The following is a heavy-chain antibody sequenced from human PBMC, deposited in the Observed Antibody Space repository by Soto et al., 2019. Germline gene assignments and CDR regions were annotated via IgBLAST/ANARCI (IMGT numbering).Heavy chain of an antibody. CDR1: GYTLTELS. Sequence: ASVKVSCKVSGYTLTELSMHWVRQAPGKGLEWMGGFDPEDGETIYAQKFQGRVTMTEDTSTDTAYMELSSLRSEDTAVYYCATASVLVPAAISYYYGMDVWGQGTTVTVS. V-gene: IGHV1-24*01. CDR2: FDPEDGET. D-gene: IGHD2-2*02. CDR3: ATASVLVPAAISYYYGMDV. J-gene: IGHJ6*02.